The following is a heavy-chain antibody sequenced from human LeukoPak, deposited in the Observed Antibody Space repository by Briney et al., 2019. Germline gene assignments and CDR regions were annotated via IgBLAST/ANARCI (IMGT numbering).Heavy chain of an antibody. CDR3: AKAPAPYYYYYGMDV. CDR1: AFALSSYA. J-gene: IGHJ6*02. CDR2: ISGSGGST. Sequence: GGSLRLSCAASAFALSSYAMSWVRQAPGKGLEWVSTISGSGGSTYYADFVKGRFTISRDNSKNTLYLQMNSLRAEDTAIYYCAKAPAPYYYYYGMDVWGQGTAVTVSS. V-gene: IGHV3-23*01.